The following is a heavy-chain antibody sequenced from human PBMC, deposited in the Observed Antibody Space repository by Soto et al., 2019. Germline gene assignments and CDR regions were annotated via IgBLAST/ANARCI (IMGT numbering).Heavy chain of an antibody. V-gene: IGHV1-69*01. CDR2: IIPIFGTA. D-gene: IGHD6-6*01. J-gene: IGHJ2*01. Sequence: QVQLVQSGAEVKKPGSSVKVSCKASGGTFSSYAISWVRQAPGQGLEWMGGIIPIFGTAIYAQKFQGRGTITADESTSTAYMELSSLRSEDTAVYYCARDRGNSSSSDWYFDLWGRGTLVTVSS. CDR3: ARDRGNSSSSDWYFDL. CDR1: GGTFSSYA.